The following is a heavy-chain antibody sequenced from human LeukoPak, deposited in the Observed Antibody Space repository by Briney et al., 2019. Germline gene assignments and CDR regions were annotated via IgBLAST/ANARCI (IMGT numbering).Heavy chain of an antibody. J-gene: IGHJ4*02. CDR3: ARESSCYDYPPDY. D-gene: IGHD5-12*01. CDR2: IKQDGSEK. V-gene: IGHV3-7*05. CDR1: GFTFSAYW. Sequence: GGSLRLSCAASGFTFSAYWMSWVRQAPGRGLEWVANIKQDGSEKYYVDSVKGRFTISRDNAENSLYVQMNSLRAEDTAVYYCARESSCYDYPPDYWGQGTLVTVSS.